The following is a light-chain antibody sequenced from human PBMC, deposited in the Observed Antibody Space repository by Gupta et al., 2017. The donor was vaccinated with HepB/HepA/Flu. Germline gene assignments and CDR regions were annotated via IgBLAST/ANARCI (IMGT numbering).Light chain of an antibody. CDR3: QQDHNWPYT. V-gene: IGKV3-15*01. CDR2: DAS. CDR1: QRVSNY. J-gene: IGKJ2*01. Sequence: EIVMTQSPATLSVSPGERATLSCRTTQRVSNYLAWYQQKPGQAPRLLIYDASTRATGIPARFSGGGSGTKFTLTIISLQSEDFAVYYCQQDHNWPYTFGQGTKLEIK.